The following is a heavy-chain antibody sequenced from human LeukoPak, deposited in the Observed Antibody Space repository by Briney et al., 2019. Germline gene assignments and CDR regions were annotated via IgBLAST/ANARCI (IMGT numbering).Heavy chain of an antibody. J-gene: IGHJ6*04. CDR2: ISSSGSTI. V-gene: IGHV3-48*03. CDR1: GFTVSSNY. D-gene: IGHD3-10*02. Sequence: QPGGSLRLSCAASGFTVSSNYMSWVRQAPGKGLEWVSYISSSGSTIYYADSVKGRFTISRDNAKNSLYLQMNSLRAEDTAVYYCAELGITMIGGVWGKETTVTISS. CDR3: AELGITMIGGV.